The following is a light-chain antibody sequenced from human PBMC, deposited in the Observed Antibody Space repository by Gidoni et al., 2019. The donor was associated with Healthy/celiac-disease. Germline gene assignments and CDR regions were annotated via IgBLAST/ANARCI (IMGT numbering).Light chain of an antibody. CDR1: QGISSY. Sequence: IQLTQSPSSLSASVGDRVTITCRASQGISSYVAWYQQKPGKAPKLLIHAASTSQSGVPSRFSGSGSGTDFTLTISSLQPEDFATYYCQQLNSYRALTFGGGTRVEIK. CDR2: AAS. V-gene: IGKV1-9*01. J-gene: IGKJ4*01. CDR3: QQLNSYRALT.